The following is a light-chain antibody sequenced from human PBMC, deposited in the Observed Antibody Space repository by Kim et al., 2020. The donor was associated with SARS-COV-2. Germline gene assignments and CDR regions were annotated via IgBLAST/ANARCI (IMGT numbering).Light chain of an antibody. V-gene: IGLV1-44*01. J-gene: IGLJ2*01. CDR1: GSNIGSNS. CDR2: GYN. Sequence: QSVLTQPPSASGTPGQTVTISCSRSGSNIGSNSINWYQHLPGTAPKLLIFGYNQRPSGIPDRFSGSMSGASASLAISGLQSEDAADYYCSVWDGSLNGAIFGGGTQLTVL. CDR3: SVWDGSLNGAI.